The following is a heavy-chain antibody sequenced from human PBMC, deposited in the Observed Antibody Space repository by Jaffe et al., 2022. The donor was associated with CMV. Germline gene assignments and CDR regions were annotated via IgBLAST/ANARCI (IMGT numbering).Heavy chain of an antibody. CDR3: AKASNYGDYEYYFDY. CDR1: GFTFSSYG. Sequence: QVQLVESGGGVVQPGRSLRLSCAASGFTFSSYGMHWVRQAPGKGLEWVAVISYDGSNKYYADSVKGRFTISRDNSKNTLYLQMNSLRAEDTAVYYCAKASNYGDYEYYFDYWGQGTLVTVSS. V-gene: IGHV3-30*18. CDR2: ISYDGSNK. D-gene: IGHD4-17*01. J-gene: IGHJ4*02.